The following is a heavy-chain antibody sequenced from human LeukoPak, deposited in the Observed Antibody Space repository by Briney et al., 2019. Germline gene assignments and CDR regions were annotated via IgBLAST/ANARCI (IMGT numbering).Heavy chain of an antibody. D-gene: IGHD2-15*01. CDR2: IKSKTDGGTT. CDR3: TTVYCSGGSCGYWGY. V-gene: IGHV3-15*01. Sequence: GGSLRLSCAASGFTFSNAWMTWVRQAPGKGLEWVGRIKSKTDGGTTDYAAPVKDRFTISRDDSKTTLYLQMNSLKTEDTAVYYCTTVYCSGGSCGYWGYWGQGTLVTVSS. J-gene: IGHJ4*02. CDR1: GFTFSNAW.